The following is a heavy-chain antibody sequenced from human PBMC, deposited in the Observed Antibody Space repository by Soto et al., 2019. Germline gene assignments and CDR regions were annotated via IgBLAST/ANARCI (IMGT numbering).Heavy chain of an antibody. CDR1: GFSVSSNY. V-gene: IGHV3-53*01. CDR2: IYSGGST. CDR3: ARPSSSGWYDY. Sequence: PGGSLRLSCAASGFSVSSNYMSWGRQAPGKGLEWVSVIYSGGSTYYADSVKGRFTISRDNSKNTLYLQMNSLRAEDTAVYYCARPSSSGWYDYWGQGTLVTVSS. D-gene: IGHD6-19*01. J-gene: IGHJ4*02.